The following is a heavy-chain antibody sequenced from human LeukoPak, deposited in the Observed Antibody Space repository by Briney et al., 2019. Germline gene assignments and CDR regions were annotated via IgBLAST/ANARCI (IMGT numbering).Heavy chain of an antibody. CDR2: INPNSGDT. J-gene: IGHJ4*02. V-gene: IGHV1-2*02. CDR1: GDTFTDNY. CDR3: ARDLATVNGIAWYYFDY. Sequence: ASVKVSCKASGDTFTDNYMHWVRQAPGQGLEWIGWINPNSGDTDYAQKFQGRVTLTRDTSITTVYMELSRLTSDDTAVYFCARDLATVNGIAWYYFDYWGQGTLVTVSS. D-gene: IGHD5-12*01.